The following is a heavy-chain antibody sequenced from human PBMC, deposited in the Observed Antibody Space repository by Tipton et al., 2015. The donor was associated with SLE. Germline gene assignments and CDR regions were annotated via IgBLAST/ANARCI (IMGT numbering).Heavy chain of an antibody. D-gene: IGHD1-14*01. V-gene: IGHV3-53*05. CDR3: ASRREPKGEGY. CDR1: GFTVSSNY. CDR2: IYSGGST. Sequence: GSLRLSCAASGFTVSSNYMSWVRQAPGKGLEWVSVIYSGGSTYYADSVKGRFTISRDNSKNTLYLQMNSLRAEDMAVYYCASRREPKGEGYWGQGTLVTVSS. J-gene: IGHJ4*02.